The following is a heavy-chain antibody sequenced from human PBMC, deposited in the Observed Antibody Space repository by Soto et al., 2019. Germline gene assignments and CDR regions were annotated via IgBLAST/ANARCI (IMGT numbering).Heavy chain of an antibody. CDR2: ISSSSSYI. D-gene: IGHD2-15*01. CDR3: ARDLRAGPGGY. J-gene: IGHJ4*02. V-gene: IGHV3-21*01. Sequence: GESLKISCAASGFTFSSYSMNWVRQAPGKGLEWVSSISSSSSYIYYADSVKGRFTISRDNAKNSLYLQMNSLRAEDTAVYYCARDLRAGPGGYWGQGTLVTVSS. CDR1: GFTFSSYS.